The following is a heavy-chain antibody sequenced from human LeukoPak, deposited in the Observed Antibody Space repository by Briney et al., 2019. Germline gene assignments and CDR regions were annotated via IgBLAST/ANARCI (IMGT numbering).Heavy chain of an antibody. V-gene: IGHV3-7*01. Sequence: GGSLRLSCVASGSTFSSYWMTWVRQAPGKGLEWVANIKQDGSKKYYVDSVEGRFTISRDNAQNSLSLQMNNLRADDTAVYYCVRDGRDCTGDNRYSYFDFWGQGTLVTVSS. CDR3: VRDGRDCTGDNRYSYFDF. CDR2: IKQDGSKK. CDR1: GSTFSSYW. D-gene: IGHD2-8*02. J-gene: IGHJ4*02.